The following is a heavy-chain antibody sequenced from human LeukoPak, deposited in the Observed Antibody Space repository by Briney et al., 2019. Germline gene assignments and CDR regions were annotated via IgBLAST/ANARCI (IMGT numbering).Heavy chain of an antibody. D-gene: IGHD3-3*01. J-gene: IGHJ4*02. Sequence: GGSLRLSCAASGYTFSSYAMSGVRQAPGKGLEWVSAISGSGGSTYYADSVKGRFTISRDNSKNTLYLHMNSLRAEDTAVYYCAGWSGYKDYWGQGTLVTVSS. V-gene: IGHV3-23*01. CDR3: AGWSGYKDY. CDR1: GYTFSSYA. CDR2: ISGSGGST.